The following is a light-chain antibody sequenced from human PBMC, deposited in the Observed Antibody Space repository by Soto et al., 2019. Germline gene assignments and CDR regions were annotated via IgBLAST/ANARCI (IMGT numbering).Light chain of an antibody. CDR1: QSLDIW. J-gene: IGKJ1*01. Sequence: DIQMTQSPSTLSASIGDRVTITCRASQSLDIWLAWYQQKPGKAPDLLISDVSNLERGVASRFSGRGSGTEFTLTISSMQPDDFATYYCQQYHGYSRTFGQGTKV. CDR2: DVS. V-gene: IGKV1-5*01. CDR3: QQYHGYSRT.